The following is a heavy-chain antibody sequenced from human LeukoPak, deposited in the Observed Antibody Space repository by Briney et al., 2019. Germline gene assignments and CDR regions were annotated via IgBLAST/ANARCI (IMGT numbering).Heavy chain of an antibody. CDR3: AKDVHSSSWPYYFDY. CDR1: GFTFSSYA. J-gene: IGHJ4*02. V-gene: IGHV3-30-3*01. CDR2: ISYDGSNK. D-gene: IGHD6-13*01. Sequence: GGSLRLSCAASGFTFSSYAMHWVRQAPGKGLEWVAVISYDGSNKYYADSVKGRFTISRDNSKNTLYLQMNSLRAEDTAVYYCAKDVHSSSWPYYFDYWGQGTLVTVSS.